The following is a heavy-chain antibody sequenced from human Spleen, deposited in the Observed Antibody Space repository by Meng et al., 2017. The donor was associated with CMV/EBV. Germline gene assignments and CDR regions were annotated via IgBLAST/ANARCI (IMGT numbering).Heavy chain of an antibody. CDR2: IYPGDSTV. CDR3: ARRGTGFYFDY. D-gene: IGHD1-1*01. V-gene: IGHV5-51*01. Sequence: SCKCFGYGFSTSCIGWGRQTPGKVMEYMGIIYPGDSTVTYSPTFRGQVTISADRSISTAYLQWSSLKAADTAMYYCARRGTGFYFDYWGQGTLVTVSS. CDR1: GYGFSTSC. J-gene: IGHJ4*02.